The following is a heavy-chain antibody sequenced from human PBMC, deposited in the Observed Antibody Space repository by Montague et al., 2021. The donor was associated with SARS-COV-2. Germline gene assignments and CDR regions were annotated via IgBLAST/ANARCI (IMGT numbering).Heavy chain of an antibody. D-gene: IGHD2-8*01. Sequence: SETLSITCTVSGGSISGYYWSWIRQPLGKGLEWIGYIYYSGSTKYNPFLESRVTVSVDRSKNQVSLKLSSVTAADTAVYYCARLLRSCTNGVCRTYYYYAMDVWGQGTTVTVSS. J-gene: IGHJ6*02. CDR3: ARLLRSCTNGVCRTYYYYAMDV. CDR2: IYYSGST. CDR1: GGSISGYY. V-gene: IGHV4-59*01.